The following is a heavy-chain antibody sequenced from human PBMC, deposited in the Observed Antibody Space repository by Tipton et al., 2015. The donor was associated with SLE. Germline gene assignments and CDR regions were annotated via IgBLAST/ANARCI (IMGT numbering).Heavy chain of an antibody. J-gene: IGHJ6*02. D-gene: IGHD3-10*01. CDR2: ISSSSSYI. Sequence: SLRLSCAASGFTFSSYAMSWVRQAPGKGLEWVSSISSSSSYIYYADSVKGRFTISRDNAKNSLYLQMSSLGPEDTAVYYCVKDRGWSYYYGMDVWGQGTTVTVSS. CDR3: VKDRGWSYYYGMDV. V-gene: IGHV3-21*01. CDR1: GFTFSSYA.